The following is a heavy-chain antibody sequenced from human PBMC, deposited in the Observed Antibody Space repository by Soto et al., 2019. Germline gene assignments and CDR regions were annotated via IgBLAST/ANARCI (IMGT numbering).Heavy chain of an antibody. J-gene: IGHJ5*02. D-gene: IGHD2-2*01. CDR3: AKEKISTSCCNWFDP. CDR2: ISINGGNT. CDR1: GFTFSSYA. V-gene: IGHV3-64D*06. Sequence: GGSLRLSCSASGFTFSSYAMHWVRQAPGKGLEYVSSISINGGNTHYADSVKGRFTISRDNSRNTQYLQMSSLRADDTAVYYCAKEKISTSCCNWFDPWGQGTLVTVSS.